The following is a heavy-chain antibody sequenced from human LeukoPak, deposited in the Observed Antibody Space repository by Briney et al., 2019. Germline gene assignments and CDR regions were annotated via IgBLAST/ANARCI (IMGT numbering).Heavy chain of an antibody. Sequence: GGSLRLSCEASGFTFSNYGMAWFRQAPGKGLEWVSTINLNGDETHYADSVKGRFTISRDNSKSTLALRMSSLRVEDTAVYYCATGGRSGMAFDFWGQGTLVTVSS. J-gene: IGHJ4*02. D-gene: IGHD2-8*01. V-gene: IGHV3-23*01. CDR3: ATGGRSGMAFDF. CDR1: GFTFSNYG. CDR2: INLNGDET.